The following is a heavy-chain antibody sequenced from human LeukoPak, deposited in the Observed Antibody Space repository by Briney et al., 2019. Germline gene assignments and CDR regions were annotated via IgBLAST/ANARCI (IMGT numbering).Heavy chain of an antibody. V-gene: IGHV3-48*03. Sequence: PGGSLRLSCVASGFTFSSYEMNWVRQAPGKGLEWISFISTGGNKINYADSVKGLFTISRDNAKNSLYLQMNSLRAEDTAVYYCARDLPGAVTNDYWGQGTLVTVSS. CDR3: ARDLPGAVTNDY. D-gene: IGHD4-17*01. CDR1: GFTFSSYE. J-gene: IGHJ4*02. CDR2: ISTGGNKI.